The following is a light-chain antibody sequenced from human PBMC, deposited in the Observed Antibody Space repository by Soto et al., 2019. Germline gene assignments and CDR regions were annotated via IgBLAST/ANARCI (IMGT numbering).Light chain of an antibody. Sequence: EIVMTQSPATLSVSPGVRATFSCRASPSVSSVAWYQQKPGQTPKLLIYAASTRATGMPARFSGSGSGTEFTLTSSSLQSEDFAVYYCQQYDNCPHTFGQGTKLEIK. CDR3: QQYDNCPHT. CDR2: AAS. CDR1: PSVSSV. J-gene: IGKJ2*01. V-gene: IGKV3D-15*01.